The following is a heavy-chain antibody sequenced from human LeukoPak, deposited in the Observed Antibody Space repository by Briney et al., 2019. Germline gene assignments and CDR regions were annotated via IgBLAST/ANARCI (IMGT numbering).Heavy chain of an antibody. CDR1: GGSISSYY. CDR3: ARGGGIVGATSFDY. CDR2: IYYSGST. V-gene: IGHV4-59*01. D-gene: IGHD1-26*01. J-gene: IGHJ4*02. Sequence: SETLSLTCTVSGGSISSYYWSWIRQPPGKGLEWIGYIYYSGSTNYNPSLKSRVTISVDTSKNQFSLKLSSVTAADTAVYYCARGGGIVGATSFDYWGQGTLVTVSS.